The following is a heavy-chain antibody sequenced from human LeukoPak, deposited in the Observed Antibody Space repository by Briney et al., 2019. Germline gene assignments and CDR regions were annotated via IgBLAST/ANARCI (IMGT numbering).Heavy chain of an antibody. Sequence: GGSLRLSCAASGFTFSSYSMNWVRQAPGKGLEWVSYINSGSSAIYYADSVKGRFTISRDNAKNSLYLQMNSLRDEDTAVYYCARAVDSNYYYYYYGMDVWGQGTTVTVSS. D-gene: IGHD4-11*01. CDR3: ARAVDSNYYYYYYGMDV. CDR1: GFTFSSYS. V-gene: IGHV3-48*02. CDR2: INSGSSAI. J-gene: IGHJ6*02.